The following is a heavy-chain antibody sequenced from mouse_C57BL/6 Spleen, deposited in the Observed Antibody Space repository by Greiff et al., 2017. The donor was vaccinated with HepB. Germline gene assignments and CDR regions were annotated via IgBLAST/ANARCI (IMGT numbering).Heavy chain of an antibody. V-gene: IGHV1-50*01. J-gene: IGHJ2*01. CDR2: IDPSDSYT. Sequence: QVQLQQSGAELVKPGASVKLSCKASGYTFTSYWMQWVKQRPGQGLEWIGEIDPSDSYTNYNQKFKGKATLTVDTSSSTAYMQLSSLTSEDSAVYYCARRTTVVSFDYWGQGTTLTVSS. CDR3: ARRTTVVSFDY. CDR1: GYTFTSYW. D-gene: IGHD1-1*01.